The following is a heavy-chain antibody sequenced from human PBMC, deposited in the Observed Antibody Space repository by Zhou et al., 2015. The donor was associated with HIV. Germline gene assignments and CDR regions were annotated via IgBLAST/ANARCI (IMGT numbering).Heavy chain of an antibody. D-gene: IGHD2-21*01. V-gene: IGHV1-8*01. CDR2: MNPDSGNT. Sequence: QVQLVQSGAAVKKPGASVKVSCKTSGYTFTSYDVNWVRQATGQGLEWMGWMNPDSGNTGYAQKFQGRVTMTRNSSISTAYMEVRSLTSARHRPFYYCDKRSISPRNRDASTATLTSWGQGTRVSVFS. CDR1: GYTFTSYD. J-gene: IGHJ4*02. CDR3: DKRSISPRNRDASTATLTS.